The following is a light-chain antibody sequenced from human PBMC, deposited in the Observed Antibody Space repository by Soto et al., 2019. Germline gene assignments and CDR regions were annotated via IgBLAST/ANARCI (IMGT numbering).Light chain of an antibody. V-gene: IGKV3-20*01. CDR3: QQYYTSPVT. J-gene: IGKJ2*01. CDR2: GAS. Sequence: EIVLTQSPGTLSLSPGERATLSCRASQSVSSSYLAWYQQKPGQAPRLLISGASSRATGIPDRFSGSGSGTYFTLTISRLDPEDFAVYYCQQYYTSPVTFGQWTKLEIK. CDR1: QSVSSSY.